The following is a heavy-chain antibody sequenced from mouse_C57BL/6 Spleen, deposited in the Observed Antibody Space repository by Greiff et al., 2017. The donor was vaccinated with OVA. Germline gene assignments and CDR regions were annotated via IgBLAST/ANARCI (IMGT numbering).Heavy chain of an antibody. D-gene: IGHD1-1*01. J-gene: IGHJ2*01. CDR3: AREEAWDYGSSYYY. Sequence: QVQLQQPGAELVTPGASVKFSCKASGYTFTSSWMHWVKPRPGPCLAWIGMIHPNSGSTNYNEKFKSKATLTVDKSSSTAYMQLSSLTSEDSAVYYCAREEAWDYGSSYYYWGQGTTLTVSS. CDR1: GYTFTSSW. CDR2: IHPNSGST. V-gene: IGHV1-64*01.